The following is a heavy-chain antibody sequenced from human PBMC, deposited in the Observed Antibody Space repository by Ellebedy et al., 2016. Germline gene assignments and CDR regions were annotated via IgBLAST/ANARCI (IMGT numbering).Heavy chain of an antibody. J-gene: IGHJ4*02. CDR1: GFSFNNYW. CDR3: ARDRSGPFDY. V-gene: IGHV3-7*01. Sequence: GGSLRLSCAASGFSFNNYWMTWVRQAPGKGLESVANIKQDGSEKYYVDSVKGRFTISRDNAKNSLYLQMNSLRAEDTAVYYCARDRSGPFDYWGQGTLVTVSS. CDR2: IKQDGSEK. D-gene: IGHD6-19*01.